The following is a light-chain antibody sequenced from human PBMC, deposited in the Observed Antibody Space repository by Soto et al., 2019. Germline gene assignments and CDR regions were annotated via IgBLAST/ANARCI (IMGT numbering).Light chain of an antibody. Sequence: DLQITHSPSSLSASMGDRVAITCRASQAISNSLAWYQQKPGKPPQLLIYAASTLQSGVPSRFSGSRSGTDFTLTISSLEPEDFGVYFCHQRKKFGQGTRLEIK. CDR1: QAISNS. CDR2: AAS. CDR3: HQRKK. J-gene: IGKJ5*01. V-gene: IGKV1-27*01.